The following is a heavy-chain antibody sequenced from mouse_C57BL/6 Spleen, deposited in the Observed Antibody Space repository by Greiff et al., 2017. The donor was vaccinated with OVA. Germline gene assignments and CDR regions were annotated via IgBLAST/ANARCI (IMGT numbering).Heavy chain of an antibody. CDR3: AREGPLYAMVY. Sequence: QVQLQQPGAELVRPGSSVKLSCKASGYTFTSYWMHWVKQRPIQGLEWIGNIDPSDSETHYNQKFKDKATLTVDKSSSTAYMQLSSLTSEDSAVYYCAREGPLYAMVYWGQGTSVTVSS. J-gene: IGHJ4*01. CDR2: IDPSDSET. CDR1: GYTFTSYW. V-gene: IGHV1-52*01.